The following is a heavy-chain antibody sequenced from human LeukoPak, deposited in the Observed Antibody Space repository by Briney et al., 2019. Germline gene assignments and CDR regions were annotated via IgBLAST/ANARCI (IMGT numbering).Heavy chain of an antibody. CDR2: ISSSSSYI. Sequence: GGSLRLSCAASGFTFSSYSMNWVRQAPGKGLEWVSSISSSSSYIYYADSVKGRFTISRDNAKNSLYLQMNSLRPEDAALYYCAKDGAIFGVPITRGGMDVWGQGTTVTVSS. V-gene: IGHV3-21*04. J-gene: IGHJ6*02. CDR3: AKDGAIFGVPITRGGMDV. CDR1: GFTFSSYS. D-gene: IGHD3-3*01.